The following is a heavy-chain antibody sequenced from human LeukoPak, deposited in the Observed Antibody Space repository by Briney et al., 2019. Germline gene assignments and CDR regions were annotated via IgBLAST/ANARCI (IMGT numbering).Heavy chain of an antibody. CDR2: IWYDGSNK. Sequence: GGSLRLSCAASGFSFSSYGMHWVRQAPGKGMEWVAVIWYDGSNKYYADFVKGRFTISRDNSKNTLYLQINSLRPEDTAVYYCARGRSLWFGDLDFWGQGTLVTVSS. CDR3: ARGRSLWFGDLDF. V-gene: IGHV3-33*01. CDR1: GFSFSSYG. D-gene: IGHD3-10*01. J-gene: IGHJ4*02.